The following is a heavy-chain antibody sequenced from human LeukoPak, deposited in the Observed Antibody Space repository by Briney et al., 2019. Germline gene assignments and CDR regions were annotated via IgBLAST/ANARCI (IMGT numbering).Heavy chain of an antibody. J-gene: IGHJ6*03. Sequence: AASVKVSCKASGGTFSSYAISWVRQAPGQGLEWMGGIIPIFGTANYAQKFQGRVTITTDESTSTAYMELSSLRSEDTAVYYCARSRRGWYQLYYYYYMDVWGKGTTVTVSS. CDR2: IIPIFGTA. V-gene: IGHV1-69*05. CDR3: ARSRRGWYQLYYYYYMDV. D-gene: IGHD6-19*01. CDR1: GGTFSSYA.